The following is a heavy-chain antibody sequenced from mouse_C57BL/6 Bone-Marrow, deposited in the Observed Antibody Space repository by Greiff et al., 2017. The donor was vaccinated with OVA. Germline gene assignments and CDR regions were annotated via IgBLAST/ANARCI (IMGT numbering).Heavy chain of an antibody. CDR2: IYPGDGDT. D-gene: IGHD4-1*01. V-gene: IGHV1-80*01. CDR3: AGGNWVNWYFDV. Sequence: VQLQQSGAELVKPGASVKISCKASGYAFSSYWMNWVKQRPGKGLEWLGQIYPGDGDTNYNGKFKGKATLTADKSSSTAYMQLSSLTSEDSAVYFCAGGNWVNWYFDVWGTGTTVTVSS. J-gene: IGHJ1*03. CDR1: GYAFSSYW.